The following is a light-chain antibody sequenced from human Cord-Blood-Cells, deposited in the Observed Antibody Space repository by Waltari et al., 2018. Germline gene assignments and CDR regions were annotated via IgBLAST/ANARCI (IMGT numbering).Light chain of an antibody. CDR2: AAS. Sequence: DIQMTQSPSSLSASVGHRDTITCRASQSISSYLNWYQQKPGKAPKLLIYAASSLQSGVPSRFSGSGSGTDFTLTISSLQPEDFATYYCQQSYSTPYTFGQGTKLEIK. J-gene: IGKJ2*01. V-gene: IGKV1-39*01. CDR3: QQSYSTPYT. CDR1: QSISSY.